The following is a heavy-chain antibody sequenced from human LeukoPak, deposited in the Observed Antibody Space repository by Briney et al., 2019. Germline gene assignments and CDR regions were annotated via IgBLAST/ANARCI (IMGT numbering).Heavy chain of an antibody. Sequence: PGGSLRLSCAASGFTFSGSALPWVRQASGKGLEWVGRIRSTANGYATAYAASVKGRFTISRDDSKNTAYLQMDSLKTEDTAVYYCTRGSGYYRPRGVDSWGQGTLVTVSS. CDR2: IRSTANGYAT. V-gene: IGHV3-73*01. J-gene: IGHJ4*02. D-gene: IGHD3-22*01. CDR3: TRGSGYYRPRGVDS. CDR1: GFTFSGSA.